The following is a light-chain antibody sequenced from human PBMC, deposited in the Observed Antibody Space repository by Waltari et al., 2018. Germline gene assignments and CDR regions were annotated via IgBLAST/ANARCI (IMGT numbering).Light chain of an antibody. CDR3: MQNIQLPT. J-gene: IGKJ1*01. CDR1: QSLLHSDGRTR. V-gene: IGKV2D-29*02. Sequence: IVMTQSPLSLSVTPGQPASMSCKSSQSLLHSDGRTRLFWYLQKSGRSPRLLISEVYDRFSGVSDRFSGRGSGTDFTLNISRVEPEDVGIYFCMQNIQLPTFGQGTKVQI. CDR2: EVY.